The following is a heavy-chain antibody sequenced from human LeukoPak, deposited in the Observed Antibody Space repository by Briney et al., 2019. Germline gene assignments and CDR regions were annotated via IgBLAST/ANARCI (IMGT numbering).Heavy chain of an antibody. J-gene: IGHJ4*02. D-gene: IGHD2-21*01. CDR1: GGTFSSYA. Sequence: GASVKVSCKASGGTFSSYAISWVRQAPGQGLEWMGRIIPILGIANYAQKFQGRVTITADKSTSTAYMELSSLRSGDTAVYYCARESMAYCGGDCYRDFDYWGQGTLVTVSS. CDR3: ARESMAYCGGDCYRDFDY. V-gene: IGHV1-69*04. CDR2: IIPILGIA.